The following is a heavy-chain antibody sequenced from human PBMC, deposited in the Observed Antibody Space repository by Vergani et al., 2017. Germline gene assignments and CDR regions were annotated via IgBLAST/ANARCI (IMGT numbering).Heavy chain of an antibody. CDR1: GGSFSTGGQS. D-gene: IGHD2-2*01. CDR3: ARHSRAHCVSTSCYWPLPLRY. J-gene: IGHJ4*02. CDR2: IYTSGAT. Sequence: QVQLQESGPGLVKPSQTLSLTCTVSGGSFSTGGQSWTWLRQSAGKGLEWIGRIYTSGATNYNPSLKSRVTISVDTSRNHFSLNLTSVTAADTAMYYCARHSRAHCVSTSCYWPLPLRYWGQGALVTVSS. V-gene: IGHV4-61*02.